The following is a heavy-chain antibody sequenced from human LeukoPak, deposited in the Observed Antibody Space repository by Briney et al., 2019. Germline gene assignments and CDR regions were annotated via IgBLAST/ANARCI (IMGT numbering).Heavy chain of an antibody. V-gene: IGHV3-48*03. D-gene: IGHD3-9*01. Sequence: GGSLRLSCAASGFTFSSYEMNWVRQAPGKGLEWVSYISSSGSTIYYADSVKGRFTISRDNAKNSLYLQMNSLRAEDTAVYYCARAYFDWLLYYFDYWGQGTLVTVSS. CDR1: GFTFSSYE. CDR3: ARAYFDWLLYYFDY. J-gene: IGHJ4*02. CDR2: ISSSGSTI.